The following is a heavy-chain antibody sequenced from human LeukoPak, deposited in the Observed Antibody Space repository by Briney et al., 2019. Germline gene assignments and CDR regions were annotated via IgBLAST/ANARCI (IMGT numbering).Heavy chain of an antibody. J-gene: IGHJ4*02. CDR1: GFTFSSYA. CDR2: ISGSGGST. CDR3: ARGRIGPDY. Sequence: GGSLRLSCAASGFTFSSYAMSWVRQAPGEGLEWVSGISGSGGSTYYADSVKGRFTTSRNNSKNTLYLQMNSLRAEDTAVYYCARGRIGPDYWGQGTLLTVSS. V-gene: IGHV3-23*01. D-gene: IGHD3/OR15-3a*01.